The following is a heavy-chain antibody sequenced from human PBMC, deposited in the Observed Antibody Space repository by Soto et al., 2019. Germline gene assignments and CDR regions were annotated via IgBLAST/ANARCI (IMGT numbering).Heavy chain of an antibody. D-gene: IGHD6-19*01. CDR1: GFSLTSTGVG. CDR3: AHRPGGSGWRYYFNY. CDR2: TYWNDDD. J-gene: IGHJ4*02. Sequence: SGPTLVNPTQTLTLTCSFSGFSLTSTGVGVGWFRQPPGKALEWLGLTYWNDDDRYRSSLRSRLTITKDTSKNQVVLAMTNMDPADTATYYCAHRPGGSGWRYYFNYWGQGTLVTVSS. V-gene: IGHV2-5*01.